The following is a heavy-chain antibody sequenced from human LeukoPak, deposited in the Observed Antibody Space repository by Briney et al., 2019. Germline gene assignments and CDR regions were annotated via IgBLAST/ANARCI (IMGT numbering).Heavy chain of an antibody. V-gene: IGHV3-23*01. Sequence: PGGSLRLSCIVSGFTLSRYEMSWIRQAPGKGLEWVASIEYSGGSAYYADSVKGRFSISREDSKNTLYLQMNSLRAEDTAVYYCARVQVGATTGWGWYYYYYYYMDVWGKGTTVTISS. CDR1: GFTLSRYE. J-gene: IGHJ6*03. CDR2: IEYSGGSA. CDR3: ARVQVGATTGWGWYYYYYYYMDV. D-gene: IGHD1-26*01.